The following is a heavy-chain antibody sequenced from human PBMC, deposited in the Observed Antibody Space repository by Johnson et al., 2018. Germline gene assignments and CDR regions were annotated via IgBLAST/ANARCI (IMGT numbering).Heavy chain of an antibody. CDR2: IRQDGSDI. V-gene: IGHV3-7*01. J-gene: IGHJ6*02. Sequence: VQLQEAGGGLVQPGGSLRLSCVGSGFTFSSHWMRWVRQAPGKGLEWLASIRQDGSDISHVDSVKGRFTISRANAKNSLYLQMDSLRVEDPGVYYGVRVSSGGRDVWGQGTTVIVSS. CDR1: GFTFSSHW. CDR3: VRVSSGGRDV. D-gene: IGHD6-6*01.